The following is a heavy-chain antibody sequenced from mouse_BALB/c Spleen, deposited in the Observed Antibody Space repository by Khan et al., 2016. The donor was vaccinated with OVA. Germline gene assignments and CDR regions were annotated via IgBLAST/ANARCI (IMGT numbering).Heavy chain of an antibody. CDR2: ISYSGST. D-gene: IGHD2-1*01. J-gene: IGHJ4*01. CDR1: GYSITSDYA. V-gene: IGHV3-2*02. Sequence: EVQLQESGPGLVKPSQSLSLTCTVTGYSITSDYAWNWIRQFPGNKLEWMGYISYSGSTSYNPSLTSRLSFTRDTSTNQFFLQLNSVTTEDTDTYYCARDDNYRAMDYWGQGTSVTVSS. CDR3: ARDDNYRAMDY.